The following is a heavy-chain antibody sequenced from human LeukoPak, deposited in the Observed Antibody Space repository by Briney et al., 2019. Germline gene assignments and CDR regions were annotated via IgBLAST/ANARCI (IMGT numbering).Heavy chain of an antibody. CDR2: ISGSGGTT. D-gene: IGHD4-11*01. CDR1: GFIFSDYA. V-gene: IGHV3-23*01. CDR3: AKDRYSNYGNWFDP. Sequence: GGSLRLSCAASGFIFSDYAMNWVRQAPGKGLEWVSAISGSGGTTYCADSVKGRFAISRDNSKNTLYLQMNSLRDEDTALYYCAKDRYSNYGNWFDPWGQGTLVTVFS. J-gene: IGHJ5*02.